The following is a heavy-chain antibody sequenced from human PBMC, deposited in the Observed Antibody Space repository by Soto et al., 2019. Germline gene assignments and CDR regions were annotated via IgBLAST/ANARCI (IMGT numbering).Heavy chain of an antibody. V-gene: IGHV4-30-4*01. J-gene: IGHJ4*02. CDR2: TSYSGST. CDR3: ARVGARLKAGFDY. Sequence: SETLSLTCTVSGGSISSGDYFWCWIRQRPGSGLEWIGFTSYSGSTSYNPSLKSRLDISVDTFMNQVSLKRSSVTGAATAVNYDARVGARLKAGFDYWGQGTPVTVSS. CDR1: GGSISSGDYF. D-gene: IGHD1-26*01.